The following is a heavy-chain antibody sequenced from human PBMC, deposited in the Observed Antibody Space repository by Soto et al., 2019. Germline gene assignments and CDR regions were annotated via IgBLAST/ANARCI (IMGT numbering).Heavy chain of an antibody. Sequence: SSVKVSCKASGGTFSSYAISWVRQAPGQGLEWMGGIIPIFGTANYAQKFQGRVTITAGESTSTAYMELSSLRSEDTAVYYCASPDSSYSSSRWPLDYWGQGTLVTVSS. CDR1: GGTFSSYA. CDR3: ASPDSSYSSSRWPLDY. CDR2: IIPIFGTA. V-gene: IGHV1-69*13. J-gene: IGHJ4*02. D-gene: IGHD6-13*01.